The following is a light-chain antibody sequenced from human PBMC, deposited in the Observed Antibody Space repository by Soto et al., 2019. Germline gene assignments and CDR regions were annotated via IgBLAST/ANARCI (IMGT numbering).Light chain of an antibody. Sequence: DIQMTQSRSTLSGSVGRRFTICCRASQSISSWLAWYQQKKGKAPKVMIYAASTLQSGVPSRFRGSKYGTDFNLTIRGLETEDAALYYCQQYGSSPITFGQGTRLEIK. J-gene: IGKJ5*01. CDR3: QQYGSSPIT. CDR1: QSISSW. CDR2: AAS. V-gene: IGKV1-5*01.